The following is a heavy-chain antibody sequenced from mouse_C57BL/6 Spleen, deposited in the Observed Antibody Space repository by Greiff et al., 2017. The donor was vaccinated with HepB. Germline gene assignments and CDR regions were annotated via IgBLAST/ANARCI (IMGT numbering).Heavy chain of an antibody. D-gene: IGHD2-4*01. Sequence: EVNVVESGAELVKPGASVKLSCTASGFNIKDYYMHWVKQRTEQGLEWIGRIDPEDGETKYAPKFQGKATITADTSSNTAYLQLSSLTSEDTAVYYCARITMITTYFDYWGQGTTLTVSS. V-gene: IGHV14-2*01. CDR2: IDPEDGET. CDR1: GFNIKDYY. J-gene: IGHJ2*01. CDR3: ARITMITTYFDY.